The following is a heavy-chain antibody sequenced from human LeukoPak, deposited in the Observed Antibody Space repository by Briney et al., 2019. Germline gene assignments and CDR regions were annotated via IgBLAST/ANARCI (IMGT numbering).Heavy chain of an antibody. CDR1: GFTFSSYW. D-gene: IGHD6-19*01. J-gene: IGHJ4*02. CDR3: AKERWGSSGHFDL. V-gene: IGHV3-7*01. Sequence: GGSLRLSCTASGFTFSSYWMSWVRQAPGKGLEWVANIKEDGSEKYYVDSVKGRFTISRDNHKNSLSLQMNSLRVEDTAVFYCAKERWGSSGHFDLWGQGTLVTVSS. CDR2: IKEDGSEK.